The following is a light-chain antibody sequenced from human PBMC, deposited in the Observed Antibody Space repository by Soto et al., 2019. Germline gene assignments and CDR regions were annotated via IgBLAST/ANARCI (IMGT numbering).Light chain of an antibody. CDR3: HQTYSAPLT. CDR2: GAS. V-gene: IGKV1-39*01. Sequence: DIQMTQSPFSLPASVGDRVNITCRASQCISNYLNWYQQKPGRAPSLLIHGASSLQGGVPSRFSGSGSGTDFTLTISSLQPEDFTTYYCHQTYSAPLTFGGGTKVEI. J-gene: IGKJ4*01. CDR1: QCISNY.